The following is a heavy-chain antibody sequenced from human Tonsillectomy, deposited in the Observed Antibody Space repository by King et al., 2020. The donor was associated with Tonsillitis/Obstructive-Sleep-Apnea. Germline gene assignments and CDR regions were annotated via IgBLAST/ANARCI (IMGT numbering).Heavy chain of an antibody. D-gene: IGHD3-10*01. V-gene: IGHV3-23*04. CDR2: IIGGVGST. CDR3: AKAMVQGIIITIFDY. J-gene: IGHJ4*02. CDR1: GITFSSYA. Sequence: VQLVESGGGLVQPGGSLRLSCAASGITFSSYAMSWVRQAPGKGLEWVSTIIGGVGSTYYADSVKGQFTISRDNSKNTLYLQMNSLRAEDTAVYYCAKAMVQGIIITIFDYWGQGTLVTVSS.